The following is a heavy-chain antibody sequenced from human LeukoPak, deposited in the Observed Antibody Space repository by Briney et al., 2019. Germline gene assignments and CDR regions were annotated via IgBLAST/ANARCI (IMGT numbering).Heavy chain of an antibody. CDR1: GGSINSYY. V-gene: IGHV4-4*07. Sequence: SETLSLTCTVSGGSINSYYWSWIRQPAGKGLEWIGRIFSSGNTIYNPSLQSRVTMSVDTSKNQFSLRLNSVTAADTAVYYCARSPHRLIGHWFDPWGQGALVTVSS. J-gene: IGHJ5*02. CDR3: ARSPHRLIGHWFDP. D-gene: IGHD3-16*01. CDR2: IFSSGNT.